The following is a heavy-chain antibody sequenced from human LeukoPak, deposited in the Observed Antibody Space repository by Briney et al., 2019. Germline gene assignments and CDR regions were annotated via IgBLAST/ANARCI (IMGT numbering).Heavy chain of an antibody. J-gene: IGHJ4*02. CDR3: ARDLYGDYAFDF. V-gene: IGHV3-21*01. CDR2: ISTISSYI. CDR1: GFTFSTYS. D-gene: IGHD4-17*01. Sequence: GGSLRLSCVASGFTFSTYSMNWVRQAPGKGLEWVSSISTISSYIYFADSLKGRFTISRDNAKNSLYLRMNSLRAEDTAVYYCARDLYGDYAFDFWGQGTMVTVSS.